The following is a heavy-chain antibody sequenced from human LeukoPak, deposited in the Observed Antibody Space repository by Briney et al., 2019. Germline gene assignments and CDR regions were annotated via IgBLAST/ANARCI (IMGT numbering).Heavy chain of an antibody. CDR1: GFTFSSYA. Sequence: GGSLRLSCAASGFTFSSYAMSWVRQAPGKGLEWVSAISGSGGSTYYADSVKGRFTISRDNSKNTLYLQMNSLRAEDTAVYYCATDTRGGSHRGAFDIWGQGTMVTVSS. D-gene: IGHD1-26*01. V-gene: IGHV3-23*01. CDR2: ISGSGGST. J-gene: IGHJ3*02. CDR3: ATDTRGGSHRGAFDI.